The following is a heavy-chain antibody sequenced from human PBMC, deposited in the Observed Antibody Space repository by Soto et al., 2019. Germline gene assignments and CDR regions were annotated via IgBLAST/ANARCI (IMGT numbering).Heavy chain of an antibody. CDR2: IYWNDDK. CDR1: GFTLNTGGGG. V-gene: IGHV2-5*01. D-gene: IGHD1-1*01. Sequence: QITLKESGPTLVKPTQTLTLTCTLSGFTLNTGGGGVVWIRQPPGKALEWLALIYWNDDKRYSPSLKSRLTITKDTSRNQVVLPMTNMDPVDTATYYCARRPNSGMEGLGAWGQGTTVTVSS. J-gene: IGHJ6*02. CDR3: ARRPNSGMEGLGA.